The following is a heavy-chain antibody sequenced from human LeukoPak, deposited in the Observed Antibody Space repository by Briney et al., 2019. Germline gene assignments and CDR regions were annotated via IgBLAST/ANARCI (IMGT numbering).Heavy chain of an antibody. J-gene: IGHJ4*02. V-gene: IGHV3-49*04. CDR3: TRDLSYYDSSGYYAH. D-gene: IGHD3-22*01. CDR2: IRSKAYGGTT. Sequence: GGSLRLSCTASGFTFCDYAMSWVREAPGKGLEWVGFIRSKAYGGTTEYAASVKGRFTISRDDSKSIAYLQMNSLKTEDTAVYYCTRDLSYYDSSGYYAHWGQGTLVTVSS. CDR1: GFTFCDYA.